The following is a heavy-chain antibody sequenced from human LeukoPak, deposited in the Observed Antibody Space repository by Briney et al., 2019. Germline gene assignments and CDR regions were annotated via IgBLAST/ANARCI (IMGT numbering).Heavy chain of an antibody. Sequence: GGSLLLSCAASGITFGSDAMSGVRRAPGKGLERVSTIGGNAGNTYYADSVKGRFSISRDNSMATLNLQMNGLRADDTAVYYCAKHYGGNLYDAFDVWGQGTMVTVSS. CDR3: AKHYGGNLYDAFDV. V-gene: IGHV3-23*01. J-gene: IGHJ3*01. D-gene: IGHD4-23*01. CDR2: IGGNAGNT. CDR1: GITFGSDA.